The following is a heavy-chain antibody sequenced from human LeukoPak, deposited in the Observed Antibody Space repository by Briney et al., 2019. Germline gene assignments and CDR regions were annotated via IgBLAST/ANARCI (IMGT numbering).Heavy chain of an antibody. CDR3: ARPGRDGYNYYYFDS. CDR1: GYSFTSYW. J-gene: IGHJ4*02. Sequence: GESLKISCKASGYSFTSYWIGWVRQMPGKGLEWIGIIYPGDSDTRYSPSFQDQVTISADKSITTAYLQWSSLKASDTAVYYCARPGRDGYNYYYFDSWGQGALVTVSS. V-gene: IGHV5-51*01. D-gene: IGHD5-24*01. CDR2: IYPGDSDT.